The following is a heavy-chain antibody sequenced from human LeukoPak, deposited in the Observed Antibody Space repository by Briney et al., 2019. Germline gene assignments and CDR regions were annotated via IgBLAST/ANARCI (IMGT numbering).Heavy chain of an antibody. Sequence: GASATVSFKSSVYTFTTYDINWVRQAPGQGLEWVGWMNPNSGNTGYAQKFQGRVTMTRNTSMSTAYMELNSLRSEDTAVYYCARANYYGSGKKDLDYWGQGTLVTVSS. CDR3: ARANYYGSGKKDLDY. V-gene: IGHV1-8*01. CDR1: VYTFTTYD. D-gene: IGHD3-10*01. CDR2: MNPNSGNT. J-gene: IGHJ4*02.